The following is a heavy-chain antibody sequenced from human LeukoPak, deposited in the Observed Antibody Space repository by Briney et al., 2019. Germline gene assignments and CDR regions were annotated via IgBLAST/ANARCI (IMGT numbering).Heavy chain of an antibody. V-gene: IGHV3-53*01. D-gene: IGHD4-23*01. CDR2: IYSGDST. CDR3: ARVYGGNFDY. Sequence: TGGSLRLSCAASGFTFSSYAMSWVRQAPGKGLEWVSLIYSGDSTYYADSVKGRFIISRDNSKNTLYLQMNSLRAEDTAVYYCARVYGGNFDYWGQGTLVTVSS. CDR1: GFTFSSYA. J-gene: IGHJ4*02.